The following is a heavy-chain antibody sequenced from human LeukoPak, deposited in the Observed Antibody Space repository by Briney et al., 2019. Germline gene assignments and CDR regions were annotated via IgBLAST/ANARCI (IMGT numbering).Heavy chain of an antibody. CDR3: ARGESPYYYGSGSPYNWFDP. D-gene: IGHD3-10*01. J-gene: IGHJ5*02. Sequence: SQTLSLTCAISGDSVSSNSAAWNWIRQSPSRGLEWLGRTYYRSKWYNDYAVSVKSRITINPDTSKNQFSLQLNSVTPEDTAVYYCARGESPYYYGSGSPYNWFDPWGQGTLVTVSS. V-gene: IGHV6-1*01. CDR1: GDSVSSNSAA. CDR2: TYYRSKWYN.